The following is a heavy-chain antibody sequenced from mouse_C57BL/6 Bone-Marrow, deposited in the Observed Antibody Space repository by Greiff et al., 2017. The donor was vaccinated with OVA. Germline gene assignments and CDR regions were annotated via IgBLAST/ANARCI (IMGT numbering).Heavy chain of an antibody. CDR3: ASYGNYNYYAMDY. J-gene: IGHJ4*01. V-gene: IGHV1-4*01. CDR1: GSTFTSYT. D-gene: IGHD2-1*01. CDR2: INPSSGYT. Sequence: QVQLQQSGAELARPGASVKMSCKASGSTFTSYTMHWVKQRPGQGLEWIGYINPSSGYTKYNQKFKDKATLTADKSSSTAYMQLSSLTSEDSAVYYCASYGNYNYYAMDYWGQGTSVTVSS.